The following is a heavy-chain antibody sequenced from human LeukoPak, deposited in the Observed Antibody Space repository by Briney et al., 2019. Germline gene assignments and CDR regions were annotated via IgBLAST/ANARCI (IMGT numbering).Heavy chain of an antibody. CDR1: GFTFSSYA. CDR2: ISYDGSNK. Sequence: GGSLRLSCAASGFTFSSYAMHWVRQAPGKGLEWVAVISYDGSNKYYADSVKGRFTISRDNSKNTLYLQMNSLRAEDTAVYYCARDLGVAAASYWGQGTLATVSS. J-gene: IGHJ4*02. D-gene: IGHD6-13*01. V-gene: IGHV3-30*04. CDR3: ARDLGVAAASY.